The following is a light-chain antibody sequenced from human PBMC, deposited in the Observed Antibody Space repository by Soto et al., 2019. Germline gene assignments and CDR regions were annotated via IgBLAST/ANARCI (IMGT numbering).Light chain of an antibody. J-gene: IGKJ1*01. V-gene: IGKV3-20*01. Sequence: ENVLTQSPGTLSLSPGERATLSCRASQSVGSNYLAWFQQKPGQAPRLLIYGASTRATGIPDRFSGSGSGTDFTLTISRLEPEDFAVYCCQQYDSSPWTFGQGTKVEIK. CDR2: GAS. CDR3: QQYDSSPWT. CDR1: QSVGSNY.